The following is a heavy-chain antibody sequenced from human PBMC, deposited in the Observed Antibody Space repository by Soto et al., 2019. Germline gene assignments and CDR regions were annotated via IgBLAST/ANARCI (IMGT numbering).Heavy chain of an antibody. V-gene: IGHV4-39*01. CDR2: IYYSGNI. J-gene: IGHJ3*02. Sequence: ETLSLTCTVSGESIGSGDYWWAWIRQPPGKGLEWIGSIYYSGNIFYNPSLKSRLTMSVDPSKNQFSLNLSSVTAADTALYYCSRQIGRALWAFEIWGQGTMVTVSS. CDR3: SRQIGRALWAFEI. CDR1: GESIGSGDYW. D-gene: IGHD3-10*01.